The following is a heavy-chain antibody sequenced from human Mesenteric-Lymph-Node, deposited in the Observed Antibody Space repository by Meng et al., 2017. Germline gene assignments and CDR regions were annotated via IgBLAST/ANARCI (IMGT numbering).Heavy chain of an antibody. CDR3: VREALGVDWQPLDH. V-gene: IGHV3-13*01. D-gene: IGHD3-9*01. CDR2: IGTVGDT. Sequence: EVQRVESGGGLVQPGGSRSLSCAASGFTFRNYDMHWVRQATGEGLEWVAAIGTVGDTYYPGSVKGRFTISRDDAKNSLYLQMNSLRAGDTGVYYCVREALGVDWQPLDHWGQGTLVTVSS. J-gene: IGHJ4*02. CDR1: GFTFRNYD.